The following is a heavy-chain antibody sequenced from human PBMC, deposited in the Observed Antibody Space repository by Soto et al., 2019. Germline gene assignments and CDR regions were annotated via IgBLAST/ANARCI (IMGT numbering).Heavy chain of an antibody. CDR2: ISAHNGDT. CDR1: GYTFATYG. Sequence: QVQLVQSGAEVKKPGASVKVSCKASGYTFATYGFSWVRQAPGQGLECVGWISAHNGDTHYSRKFQGRVTLTTDTSTNTAYMELRSLTSDDTAVYFCATEPIYYNDGSGYYPLGHWGQGXXXXX. J-gene: IGHJ1*01. D-gene: IGHD3-22*01. V-gene: IGHV1-18*04. CDR3: ATEPIYYNDGSGYYPLGH.